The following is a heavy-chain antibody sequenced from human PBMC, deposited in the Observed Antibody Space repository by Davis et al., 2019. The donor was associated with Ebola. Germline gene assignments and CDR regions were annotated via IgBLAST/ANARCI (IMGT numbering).Heavy chain of an antibody. CDR1: GFTFSSYA. CDR2: ISYDGSNK. V-gene: IGHV3-30-3*01. J-gene: IGHJ4*02. CDR3: ARGNQWLADY. Sequence: GESLKISCAASGFTFSSYAMHWVRQAPGKGLEWVAVISYDGSNKYYADSVKGRFTISRDNSKNTLYLQMNSLRAEDTAVYYCARGNQWLADYWGQGTLVTVSS. D-gene: IGHD6-19*01.